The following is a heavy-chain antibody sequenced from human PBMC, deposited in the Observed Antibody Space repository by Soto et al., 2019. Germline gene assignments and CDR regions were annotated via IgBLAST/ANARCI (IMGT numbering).Heavy chain of an antibody. D-gene: IGHD1-26*01. V-gene: IGHV3-30*18. CDR3: AKSSEWELLNYFDY. CDR1: GFTFSSYG. CDR2: ISYDGSNK. Sequence: QVQLVESGGGVVQPGRSLRLCCAASGFTFSSYGMHWVRQAPGKGLEWVAVISYDGSNKYYADSVKGRFTISRDNSKNTLYLQMNSLRAEDTAVYYCAKSSEWELLNYFDYWGQGTLVTVSS. J-gene: IGHJ4*02.